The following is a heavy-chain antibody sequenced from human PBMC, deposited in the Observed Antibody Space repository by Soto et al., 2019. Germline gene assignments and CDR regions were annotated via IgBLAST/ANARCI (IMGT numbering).Heavy chain of an antibody. V-gene: IGHV3-7*01. CDR3: ARVSDYAN. D-gene: IGHD2-2*01. J-gene: IGHJ4*02. CDR2: IKQDGSEK. CDR1: GFTFSSYW. Sequence: QPGXSLRLSCAASGFTFSSYWISWVRQAPGKGLEWVANIKQDGSEKYYVDSVKGRFTISRDNAKNSLYLKMNSLREEDTAVYYCARVSDYANWGQGALVTVSS.